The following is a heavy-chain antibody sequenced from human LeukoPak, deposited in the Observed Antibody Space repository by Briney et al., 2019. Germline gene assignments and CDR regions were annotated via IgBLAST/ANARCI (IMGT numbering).Heavy chain of an antibody. V-gene: IGHV1-8*01. J-gene: IGHJ5*02. CDR3: ARGLRDSYYDFWSGYRHTPWNWFDP. CDR2: LNTNSGNT. Sequence: VASLRVSCKASVYTFTSYAISWVRHTPGHGLVWRGGLNTNSGNTHYAQKFQGRVTMTRNTSISTAYMELNSLRSEDTAVYYCARGLRDSYYDFWSGYRHTPWNWFDPWGQGTLVTVSS. D-gene: IGHD3-3*01. CDR1: VYTFTSYA.